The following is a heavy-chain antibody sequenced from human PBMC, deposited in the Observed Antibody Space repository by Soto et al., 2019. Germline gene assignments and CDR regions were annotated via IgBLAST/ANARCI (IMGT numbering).Heavy chain of an antibody. V-gene: IGHV1-24*01. CDR1: GYTLTELS. CDR2: FDPEDGET. CDR3: ARDHGYCISTSCSRGLDY. Sequence: ASVKVSCKVSGYTLTELSMHWVRQAPGKGLEWMGGFDPEDGETIYAQKFQGRVTITADESTSTAYMELSSLRSEDTAVYYCARDHGYCISTSCSRGLDYWGQGTLVTVSS. J-gene: IGHJ4*02. D-gene: IGHD2-2*03.